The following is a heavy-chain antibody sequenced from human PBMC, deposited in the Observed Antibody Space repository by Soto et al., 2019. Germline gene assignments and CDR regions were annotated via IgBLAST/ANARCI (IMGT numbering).Heavy chain of an antibody. CDR3: ARANAGLYYFDY. J-gene: IGHJ4*02. V-gene: IGHV3-13*01. CDR1: GFTFSSYD. Sequence: GGSLRLSCAVSGFTFSSYDMHWVRQVTGKGLEWVSAIGTAGDTYYPGSVKDRFTISRENAKNSLYLQMNSLRAGDTAVYYCARANAGLYYFDYWGQGTLVTVSS. CDR2: IGTAGDT. D-gene: IGHD6-13*01.